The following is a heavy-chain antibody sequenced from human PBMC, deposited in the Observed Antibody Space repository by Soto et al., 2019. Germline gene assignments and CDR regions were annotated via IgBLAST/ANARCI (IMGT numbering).Heavy chain of an antibody. Sequence: GESLKISCNGSGHIFINYWVAWVRQMPGKGLEWMGIVNPGDSDTRYSPSFQGQVTVSADKSISTAYLYWSSLKASDTAMYYCVIPDSTGYYAYWGQGPLVAVSS. D-gene: IGHD3-22*01. CDR2: VNPGDSDT. V-gene: IGHV5-51*01. J-gene: IGHJ4*02. CDR3: VIPDSTGYYAY. CDR1: GHIFINYW.